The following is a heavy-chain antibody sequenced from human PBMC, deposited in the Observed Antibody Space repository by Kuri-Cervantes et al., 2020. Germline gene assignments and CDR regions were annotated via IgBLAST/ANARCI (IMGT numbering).Heavy chain of an antibody. V-gene: IGHV3-49*04. CDR3: TRALLYHYYYYYMDV. J-gene: IGHJ6*03. CDR1: GFTFGDYA. D-gene: IGHD2-2*02. Sequence: LKISCTASGFTFGDYAMSWVRQAPGKGLEWVGFIRSKAYGGTTEYAASVKGRFTISRDDSKSIAYLQMNSLKTEDTAVYYCTRALLYHYYYYYMDVWGKGTTVTVSS. CDR2: IRSKAYGGTT.